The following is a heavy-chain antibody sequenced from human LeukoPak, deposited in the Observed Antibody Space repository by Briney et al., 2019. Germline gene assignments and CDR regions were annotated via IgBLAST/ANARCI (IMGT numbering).Heavy chain of an antibody. J-gene: IGHJ4*02. D-gene: IGHD4-17*01. CDR2: IIPIFGTA. Sequence: ASVKVSCKASGGTFSSYAISWVRQAPGQGLEWMGGIIPIFGTANYAQKFQGRATITADESTSTAYMELSSLRSEDTAVYYCARSPTNYGDEIDYWGQGTLVTVSS. CDR3: ARSPTNYGDEIDY. V-gene: IGHV1-69*01. CDR1: GGTFSSYA.